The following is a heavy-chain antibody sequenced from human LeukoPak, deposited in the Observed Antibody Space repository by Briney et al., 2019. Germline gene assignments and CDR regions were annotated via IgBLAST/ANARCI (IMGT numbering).Heavy chain of an antibody. J-gene: IGHJ4*02. CDR3: ASSIAAAATFDY. CDR2: IIPIFGTA. D-gene: IGHD6-13*01. CDR1: GYTFTGYY. Sequence: SVKVSCKASGYTFTGYYMHWVRQAPGQGLEWMGGIIPIFGTANYAQKFQGRVTIAADESTSTAYMELSSLRSEDTAVYYCASSIAAAATFDYWGQGTLVTVSS. V-gene: IGHV1-69*13.